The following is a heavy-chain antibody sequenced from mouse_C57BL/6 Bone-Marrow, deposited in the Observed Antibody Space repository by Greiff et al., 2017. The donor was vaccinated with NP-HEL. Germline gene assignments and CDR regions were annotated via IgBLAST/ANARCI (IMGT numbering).Heavy chain of an antibody. J-gene: IGHJ4*01. D-gene: IGHD2-4*01. CDR3: ARYPIYYDYEDCAMDY. CDR2: INPNNGGT. CDR1: GYTFTDYY. V-gene: IGHV1-26*01. Sequence: EVQLQQSGPELVKPGASVKISCKASGYTFTDYYMNWVKQSHGKSLEWIGDINPNNGGTSYNQKFKGKATLTVDKSSSTAYMELRSLTSEDSAVYYCARYPIYYDYEDCAMDYWGQGTAVTVSS.